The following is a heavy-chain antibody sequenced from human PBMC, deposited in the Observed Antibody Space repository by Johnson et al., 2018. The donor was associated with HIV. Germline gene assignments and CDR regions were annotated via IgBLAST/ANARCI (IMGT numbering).Heavy chain of an antibody. D-gene: IGHD3-10*01. Sequence: QVQLVESGGGVVQPGRSLRLSCAASGFTFSSYAMHWVRQAPGKGLEWVAVIWHDGSNKYYADSVKGRFTISRDNSKNTLYLQMNSLRAEDTAVYYCARERDPERGAQKSGVYAFDIWGQGTMVTVSS. CDR3: ARERDPERGAQKSGVYAFDI. V-gene: IGHV3-30*04. J-gene: IGHJ3*02. CDR2: IWHDGSNK. CDR1: GFTFSSYA.